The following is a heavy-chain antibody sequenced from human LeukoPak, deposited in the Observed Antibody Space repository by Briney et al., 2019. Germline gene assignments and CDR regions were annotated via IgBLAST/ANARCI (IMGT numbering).Heavy chain of an antibody. D-gene: IGHD2-15*01. J-gene: IGHJ3*02. CDR2: ISGSGGST. CDR3: ARSPVGYCSGGSCYTPPAHAFDI. CDR1: GFTFSSYA. V-gene: IGHV3-23*01. Sequence: GGSLRLSCAASGFTFSSYAMSWVRQAPGKGLEWVSAISGSGGSTYYADSVKGRFTISRDNSKNTLYLQMNSLRAEDTAVYYCARSPVGYCSGGSCYTPPAHAFDIWGQGTMVTVSS.